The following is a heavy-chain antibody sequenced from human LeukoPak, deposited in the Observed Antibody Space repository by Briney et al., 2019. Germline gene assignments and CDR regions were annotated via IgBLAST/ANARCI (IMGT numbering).Heavy chain of an antibody. D-gene: IGHD3-10*01. Sequence: SETLSLTCTVSGGSISSSSYYWGWIRQPPGKGLEWIGSIYYSGSTYYNPSLKSRVTISVDTSKNQFSLKLCSVTAADTAEYYCAREDPYSPPGVWGQGTLVTVSS. CDR2: IYYSGST. J-gene: IGHJ4*02. V-gene: IGHV4-39*07. CDR3: AREDPYSPPGV. CDR1: GGSISSSSYY.